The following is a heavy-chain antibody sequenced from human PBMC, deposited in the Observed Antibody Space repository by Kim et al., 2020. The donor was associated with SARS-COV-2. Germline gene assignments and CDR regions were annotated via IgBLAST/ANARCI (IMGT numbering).Heavy chain of an antibody. V-gene: IGHV1-2*02. CDR3: TREDF. J-gene: IGHJ4*02. Sequence: ASVKVSCKVSGYTFTGYYLHWMRQAPGQGLEWMGWIHPNSGDTTSAQKFQGRVAMTRDTSISTAYMELSRLTSDDTAVYYGTREDFWGQGTLVTVAS. CDR1: GYTFTGYY. CDR2: IHPNSGDT.